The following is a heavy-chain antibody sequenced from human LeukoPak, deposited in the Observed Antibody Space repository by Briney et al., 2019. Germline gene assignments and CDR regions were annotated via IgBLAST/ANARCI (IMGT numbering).Heavy chain of an antibody. CDR1: GYTFTGYY. Sequence: EASVKVSCKASGYTFTGYYMHWVRQAPGQGLEWMGWINPNSGGTNYARKFQGRVTMTRDTSISTAYMELSRLRSDDTAVYYCARDGTCSNYGSSPNYYFDYWGQGTLVTVSS. V-gene: IGHV1-2*02. J-gene: IGHJ4*02. CDR3: ARDGTCSNYGSSPNYYFDY. CDR2: INPNSGGT. D-gene: IGHD4-11*01.